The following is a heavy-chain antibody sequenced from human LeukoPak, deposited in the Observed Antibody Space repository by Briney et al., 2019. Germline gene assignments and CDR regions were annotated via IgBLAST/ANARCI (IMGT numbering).Heavy chain of an antibody. J-gene: IGHJ4*02. Sequence: ASVKASCKASGYTFTGYYMHWVRQAPGQGLEWMGRINPNSGGTNYAQKFQGRVTMTRDTSISTAYMELSRLRPDDTAVYYCARDCSSTSCYGGFDYWGQGTLVTVSS. CDR3: ARDCSSTSCYGGFDY. D-gene: IGHD2-2*01. CDR2: INPNSGGT. V-gene: IGHV1-2*06. CDR1: GYTFTGYY.